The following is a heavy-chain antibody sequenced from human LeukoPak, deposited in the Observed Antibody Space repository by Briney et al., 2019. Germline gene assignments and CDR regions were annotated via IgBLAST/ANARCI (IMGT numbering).Heavy chain of an antibody. D-gene: IGHD3-22*01. J-gene: IGHJ4*01. Sequence: SETLSPTCTVSGASINNNFWTWIRQPPGKGLEWIGYIYSSGSANYNPSLKSRVIISGDTSKNQISLNLTSVTAADTAVYFCARHRDYYDTWGHGTLVTVSS. CDR3: ARHRDYYDT. CDR1: GASINNNF. V-gene: IGHV4-59*08. CDR2: IYSSGSA.